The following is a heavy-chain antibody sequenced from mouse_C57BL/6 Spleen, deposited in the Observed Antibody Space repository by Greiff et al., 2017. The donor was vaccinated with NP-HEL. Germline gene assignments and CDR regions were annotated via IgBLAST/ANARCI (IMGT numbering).Heavy chain of an antibody. CDR2: INYDGSST. J-gene: IGHJ2*01. Sequence: EVKVVESEGGLVQPGSSMKLSCTASGFTFSDYYMAWVRQVPEKGLEWVANINYDGSSTYYLDSLKSRFIISRDNAKNILCLQMSSLKSEDTATYYCARVIYYGNYVDYWGQGTTLTVSS. CDR1: GFTFSDYY. CDR3: ARVIYYGNYVDY. D-gene: IGHD2-1*01. V-gene: IGHV5-16*01.